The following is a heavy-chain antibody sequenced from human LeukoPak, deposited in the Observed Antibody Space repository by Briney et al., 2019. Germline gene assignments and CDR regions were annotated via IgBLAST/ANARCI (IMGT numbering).Heavy chain of an antibody. V-gene: IGHV4-34*01. J-gene: IGHJ4*02. Sequence: SETLSLTCAVYGGSFSGYYWSWIRQPPGKGLEWIGEINHSGSTNYNPSLKSRVTISVDTSENQFSLKLSSVTAADTAVYYCARGRGHSYFDYWGQGTLVTVSS. CDR3: ARGRGHSYFDY. CDR2: INHSGST. CDR1: GGSFSGYY.